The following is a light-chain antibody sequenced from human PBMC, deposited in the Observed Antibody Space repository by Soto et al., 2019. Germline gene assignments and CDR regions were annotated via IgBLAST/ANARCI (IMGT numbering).Light chain of an antibody. J-gene: IGKJ4*01. CDR3: QQYDNLPS. Sequence: DIQMTQSPSSLSASVGDRVTITCQASQDISTYLNWYQQRPGKAPKLLIYDATNLEKGVPSRFSGSGSGTDFTFTISSLQPEDLATYYCQQYDNLPSFGGGTKVDI. CDR1: QDISTY. V-gene: IGKV1-33*01. CDR2: DAT.